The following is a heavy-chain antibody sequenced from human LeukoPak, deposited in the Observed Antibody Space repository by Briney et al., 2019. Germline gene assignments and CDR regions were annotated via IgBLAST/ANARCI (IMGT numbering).Heavy chain of an antibody. D-gene: IGHD2-2*01. V-gene: IGHV1-8*03. CDR3: ARGLPAAATDY. CDR2: MNPNSGNT. CDR1: GYTFTSYD. J-gene: IGHJ4*02. Sequence: GASVKVSCKASGYTFTSYDINWVRQATGQGLEWMGWMNPNSGNTGYAQKFQGRVTITRSTSVSTAYMELSSLRSEDTAVYYCARGLPAAATDYWGQGTLVTVSS.